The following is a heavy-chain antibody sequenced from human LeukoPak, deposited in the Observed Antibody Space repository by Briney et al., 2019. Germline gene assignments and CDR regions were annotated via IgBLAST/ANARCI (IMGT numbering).Heavy chain of an antibody. CDR2: IYYSGST. Sequence: SETLSLTCTASGGSISSHYWSWIRQPPGKGLEWIGYIYYSGSTNYNPSLKSRVTISVDTSKNQFSLKLSSVTAADTAVYYCARESPHRYYFDYWGQGTLVTVSS. CDR1: GGSISSHY. CDR3: ARESPHRYYFDY. J-gene: IGHJ4*02. V-gene: IGHV4-59*11.